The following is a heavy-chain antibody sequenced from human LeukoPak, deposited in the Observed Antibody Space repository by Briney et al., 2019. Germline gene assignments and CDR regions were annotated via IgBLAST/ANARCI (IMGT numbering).Heavy chain of an antibody. Sequence: ASVKVSFKASGYTFTSYGISWVRQAPGHGLEWMGWISAYNGNTNYAQKLQGRVTMTTDTSTNTAYMDLRSLRSDDTAVYYCARAGKTYYYGTSVYYHWGQGTLVTVSS. V-gene: IGHV1-18*01. CDR2: ISAYNGNT. CDR1: GYTFTSYG. D-gene: IGHD3-22*01. CDR3: ARAGKTYYYGTSVYYH. J-gene: IGHJ5*02.